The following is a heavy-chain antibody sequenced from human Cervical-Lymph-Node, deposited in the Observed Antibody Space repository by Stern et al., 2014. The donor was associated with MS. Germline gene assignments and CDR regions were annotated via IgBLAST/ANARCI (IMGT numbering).Heavy chain of an antibody. CDR1: GYSFTAYW. J-gene: IGHJ4*02. V-gene: IGHV5-51*01. CDR3: ARDYGDYAFDY. CDR2: INPGDSDT. D-gene: IGHD4-17*01. Sequence: EVQLVESGAEVKKPGASLKISCKGSGYSFTAYWIAWVRQMPGKGLEWMGIINPGDSDTRYSPSFQGKVTISADKSISTAYLQWSSLKASDTARYYCARDYGDYAFDYWGQGTLVTVSS.